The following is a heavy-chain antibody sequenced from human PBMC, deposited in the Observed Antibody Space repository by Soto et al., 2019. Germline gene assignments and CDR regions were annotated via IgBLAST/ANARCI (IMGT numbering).Heavy chain of an antibody. CDR1: GYTFTNYG. Sequence: QVQLVQSGAEVKKPGASVKVSCKASGYTFTNYGIGWVRQAPGQGLEWMGWINTYNGNTNHAQKLQGRVTMTTDTSTSPAYMELSGLRSDDTAVYYCARGVGSGTYYNQYNWFDPWGQGTLVTVSS. CDR3: ARGVGSGTYYNQYNWFDP. J-gene: IGHJ5*02. V-gene: IGHV1-18*01. D-gene: IGHD3-10*01. CDR2: INTYNGNT.